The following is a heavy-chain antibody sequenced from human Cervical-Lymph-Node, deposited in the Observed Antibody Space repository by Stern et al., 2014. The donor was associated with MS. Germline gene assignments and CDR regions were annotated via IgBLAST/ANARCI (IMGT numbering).Heavy chain of an antibody. V-gene: IGHV3-9*01. J-gene: IGHJ1*01. CDR1: GFTFDGYA. D-gene: IGHD6-19*01. Sequence: EVQLEESGGGLVQPGRSLRLSWAASGFTFDGYALHWVRPAPGKGLEWVSGVSWNSGSIGYADSVKGRFTISRDNAKNSLYLQMNSLRAEDTALYYCAKDTARGSQWLVPSHFQHWGQGTLVTVSS. CDR3: AKDTARGSQWLVPSHFQH. CDR2: VSWNSGSI.